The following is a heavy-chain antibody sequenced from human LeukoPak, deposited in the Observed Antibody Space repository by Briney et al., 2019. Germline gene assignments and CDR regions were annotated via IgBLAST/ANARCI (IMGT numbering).Heavy chain of an antibody. J-gene: IGHJ4*02. CDR1: GFTFSSHS. D-gene: IGHD3-3*01. CDR3: AKGSLDYITIFGVVTLPKYYFDY. V-gene: IGHV3-23*01. CDR2: ISGSGGST. Sequence: GGSLRLSCAASGFTFSSHSMNWVRQAPGKGLEWVSAISGSGGSTYYADSVKGRFTISRDNSKNTLYLQMNSLRAEDTAVYYCAKGSLDYITIFGVVTLPKYYFDYWGQGTLVTVPS.